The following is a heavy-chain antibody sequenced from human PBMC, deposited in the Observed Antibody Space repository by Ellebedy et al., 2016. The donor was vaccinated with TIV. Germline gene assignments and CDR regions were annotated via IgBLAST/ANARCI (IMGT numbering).Heavy chain of an antibody. V-gene: IGHV3-21*01. CDR1: GFTFSGFT. Sequence: GESLKISCAASGFTFSGFTMNLVRQAPGKGLEWVSSISSSGTYIHNADSVKGRFIISRDNAKNSLYLQMNSLRVEDTAIYYCARPAAAYSSSWYDFDCWGQGTLVTVSS. J-gene: IGHJ4*02. D-gene: IGHD6-13*01. CDR3: ARPAAAYSSSWYDFDC. CDR2: ISSSGTYI.